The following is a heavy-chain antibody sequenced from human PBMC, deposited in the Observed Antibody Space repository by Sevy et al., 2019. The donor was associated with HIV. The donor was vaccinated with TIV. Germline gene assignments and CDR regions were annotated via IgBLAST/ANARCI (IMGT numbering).Heavy chain of an antibody. CDR3: ARDFYDSSGYYGY. V-gene: IGHV3-7*01. CDR2: IKQDGSEK. D-gene: IGHD3-22*01. CDR1: GFTFSSYW. J-gene: IGHJ4*02. Sequence: GGSLRLSCAASGFTFSSYWMSWVRQAPGKGLEWVANIKQDGSEKYYVDSVKGRFTISRENAKNSLYLQMNSLKAEDTAVYYCARDFYDSSGYYGYWGQGTLVTVSS.